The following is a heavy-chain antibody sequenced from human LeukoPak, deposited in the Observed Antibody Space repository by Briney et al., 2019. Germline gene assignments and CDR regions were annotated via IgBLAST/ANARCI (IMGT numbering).Heavy chain of an antibody. CDR2: ISASGGTS. Sequence: GGSLRLSCAASGFTFSSCAMSWVRQTPGKGLEWVSAISASGGTSYHADSVKGRFTISRDNSKNTLYLQMNSLRAEDTAVYYCATLPGDYYDGRGYLNFDYWGQGTLVTASS. D-gene: IGHD3-22*01. CDR3: ATLPGDYYDGRGYLNFDY. V-gene: IGHV3-23*01. CDR1: GFTFSSCA. J-gene: IGHJ4*02.